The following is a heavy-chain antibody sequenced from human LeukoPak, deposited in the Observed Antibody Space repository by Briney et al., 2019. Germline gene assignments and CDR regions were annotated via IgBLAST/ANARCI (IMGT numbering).Heavy chain of an antibody. CDR3: ASLIAARRSPGAFDI. CDR2: IKQDGSEK. CDR1: GFTFSSYW. J-gene: IGHJ3*02. Sequence: GGSLRLSCAASGFTFSSYWMSWVRQAPGKGLEWVANIKQDGSEKYYVDSVKGRFTISRDNAKNSLYLQMNSLRAEDTAVYYXASLIAARRSPGAFDIWGQGTMVTVSS. D-gene: IGHD6-6*01. V-gene: IGHV3-7*01.